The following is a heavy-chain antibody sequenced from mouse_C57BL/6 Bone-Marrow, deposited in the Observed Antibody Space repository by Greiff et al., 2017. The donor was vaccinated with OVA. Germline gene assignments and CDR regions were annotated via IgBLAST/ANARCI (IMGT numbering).Heavy chain of an antibody. J-gene: IGHJ1*03. CDR3: ASHYYGSSPSYWYFDV. D-gene: IGHD1-1*01. V-gene: IGHV5-12*01. CDR1: GFTFSNYA. Sequence: EVMLVESGGGLVKPGGSLKLSCAASGFTFSNYAMSWVRQTPEKRLEWVAYISNGGGSTYYPDTVKGRFTISRDNAKNTLYLQMSRLKSEDTAMYYCASHYYGSSPSYWYFDVWGTGTTVTVSS. CDR2: ISNGGGST.